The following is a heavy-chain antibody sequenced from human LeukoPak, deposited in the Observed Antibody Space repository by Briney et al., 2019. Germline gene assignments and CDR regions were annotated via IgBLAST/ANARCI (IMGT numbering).Heavy chain of an antibody. V-gene: IGHV1-8*01. CDR1: GYTFTSYD. CDR3: ARGYYDFWSGYLGYYYYGMDV. J-gene: IGHJ6*02. D-gene: IGHD3-3*01. CDR2: MNPNSGNT. Sequence: ASVKVSCKASGYTFTSYDIHWVRQATGQGLEWMGWMNPNSGNTGYAQKFQGRVTMTRNTSISTANMELSSLRSEDTAVYYCARGYYDFWSGYLGYYYYGMDVWGQGTTVTVSS.